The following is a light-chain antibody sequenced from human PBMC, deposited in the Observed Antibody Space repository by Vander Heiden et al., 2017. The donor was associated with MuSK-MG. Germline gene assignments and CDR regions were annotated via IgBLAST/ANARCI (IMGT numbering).Light chain of an antibody. J-gene: IGLJ1*01. CDR3: RSYRSNNTPLWV. V-gene: IGLV2-14*03. CDR2: DVS. Sequence: QSALTQPASVSGSPGQTITIPCTGTSSDVGVYNYVSWYQHHPGKAPKLMIYDVSNRPSGVSDRSSCSKSGNTAALTISRLQAEDEADDYCRSYRSNNTPLWVFGTGTKVTVL. CDR1: SSDVGVYNY.